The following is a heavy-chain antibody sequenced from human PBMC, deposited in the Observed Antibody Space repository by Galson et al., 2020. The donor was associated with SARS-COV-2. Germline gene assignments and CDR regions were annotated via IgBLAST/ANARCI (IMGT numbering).Heavy chain of an antibody. CDR1: GFTFSSYA. J-gene: IGHJ6*02. CDR2: ISSNGGST. D-gene: IGHD3-10*01. CDR3: VKGGFTMVRGVTGNYYYYYGMDV. Sequence: GESLKISRSASGFTFSSYAMHWVRQAPGKGLEFVSAISSNGGSTYYADSVKGRFTISRDNSKNTLYLQMSSLRAEDTAVYYCVKGGFTMVRGVTGNYYYYYGMDVWGQGTTVTVSS. V-gene: IGHV3-64D*06.